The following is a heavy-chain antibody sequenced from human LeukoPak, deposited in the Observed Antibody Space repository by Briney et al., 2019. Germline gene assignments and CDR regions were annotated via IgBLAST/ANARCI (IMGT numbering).Heavy chain of an antibody. V-gene: IGHV1-18*04. CDR3: ARGVYDILTGCPLWFDY. D-gene: IGHD3-9*01. CDR1: GCTFTSYG. CDR2: ISVYNGNT. J-gene: IGHJ4*02. Sequence: AGVKVSCQASGCTFTSYGISWVRQPPGQGLEGMGWISVYNGNTNYAQKLQGRVTMTTDASTSTTYMELRRLRSDGTAVYYFARGVYDILTGCPLWFDYWGQGTLVTVSS.